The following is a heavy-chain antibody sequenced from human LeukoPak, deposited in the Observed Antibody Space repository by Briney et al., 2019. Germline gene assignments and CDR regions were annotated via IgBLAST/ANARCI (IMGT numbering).Heavy chain of an antibody. J-gene: IGHJ5*02. CDR1: VYTFTGYY. V-gene: IGHV1-2*02. CDR3: ARDRVGYCSGGSCYPNWFDP. D-gene: IGHD2-15*01. Sequence: ASVNVSCKASVYTFTGYYMHWVRQAPGQGLKWMGWINPNSGDTNYAQKFQGRVTMTRDTSISTAYMELSRLRSDDTAVYYCARDRVGYCSGGSCYPNWFDPWGQGTLVTVSS. CDR2: INPNSGDT.